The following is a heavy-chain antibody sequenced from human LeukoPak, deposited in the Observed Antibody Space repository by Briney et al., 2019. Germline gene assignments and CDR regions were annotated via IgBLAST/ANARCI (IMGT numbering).Heavy chain of an antibody. J-gene: IGHJ4*02. CDR1: GFTFSSYA. Sequence: PGGSLRLSCSASGFTFSSYAMHWVRQAPGKGLEYVSAIGSNGGSTYYADSVKGRFTISRDNSKNTLYLQMSSLRAEDTAVYYCVINYYGSGSYYRRLGYWGQGTLVTVSS. CDR2: IGSNGGST. D-gene: IGHD3-10*01. CDR3: VINYYGSGSYYRRLGY. V-gene: IGHV3-64D*06.